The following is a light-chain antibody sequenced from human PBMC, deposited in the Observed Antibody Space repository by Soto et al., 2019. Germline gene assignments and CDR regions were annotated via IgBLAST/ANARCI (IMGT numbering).Light chain of an antibody. CDR3: LQHNNYPYT. Sequence: DIQMTQSPSSLSASVGDRVTITCRASQGIRDDLDWYQQKPGKAPKRLIYAASTLQSGVPSRFSGSGSGTEFTLTINSLQPEDFATYYYLQHNNYPYTFGQGTKLEIK. CDR2: AAS. J-gene: IGKJ2*01. CDR1: QGIRDD. V-gene: IGKV1-17*01.